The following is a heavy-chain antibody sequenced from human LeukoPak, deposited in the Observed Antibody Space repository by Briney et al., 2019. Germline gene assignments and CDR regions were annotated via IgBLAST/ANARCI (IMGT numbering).Heavy chain of an antibody. J-gene: IGHJ6*03. V-gene: IGHV4-39*01. D-gene: IGHD1-26*01. CDR2: VYYTGRT. Sequence: SETLSLTCTVSGDSISSFTSSSYFWAWIRQPPGKGLEWIGNVYYTGRTYSNPSLRSRVTVSVDTSKNQFSLRLSSVTAAATAVYYCARHLLGRGADYYFFYMDVWGKGTTVTVSS. CDR3: ARHLLGRGADYYFFYMDV. CDR1: GDSISSFTSSSYF.